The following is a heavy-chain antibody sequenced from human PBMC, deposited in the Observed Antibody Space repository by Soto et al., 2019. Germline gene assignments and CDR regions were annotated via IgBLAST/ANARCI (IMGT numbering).Heavy chain of an antibody. CDR1: GFTFSSYA. CDR3: ARGGAAYYDFWSGSTSIPDYMDV. D-gene: IGHD3-3*01. Sequence: GGSLRLSCAASGFTFSSYAMSWVRQAPGKGLEWVSAISGSGGSTYYADSVKGRFTISRDNSKNTLYLQMNSLRAEDTAVYYCARGGAAYYDFWSGSTSIPDYMDVWGKGTTVTVSS. CDR2: ISGSGGST. V-gene: IGHV3-23*01. J-gene: IGHJ6*03.